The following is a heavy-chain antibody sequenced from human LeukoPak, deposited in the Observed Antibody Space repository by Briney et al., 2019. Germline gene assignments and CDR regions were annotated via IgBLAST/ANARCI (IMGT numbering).Heavy chain of an antibody. V-gene: IGHV1-69*04. Sequence: ASVKVSCKASGGTFSSYAISWVRQAPGQGLEWMGRIIPILGIANYAQKFQGRVTITADKSTSTAYMELSSLRSEDTAVYYCASSNSIATIHFPNFDYWGQGTLVTVSS. CDR2: IIPILGIA. J-gene: IGHJ4*02. CDR1: GGTFSSYA. D-gene: IGHD2-21*01. CDR3: ASSNSIATIHFPNFDY.